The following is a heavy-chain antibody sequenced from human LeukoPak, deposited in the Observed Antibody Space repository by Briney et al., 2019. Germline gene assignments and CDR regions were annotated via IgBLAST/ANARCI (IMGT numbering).Heavy chain of an antibody. V-gene: IGHV4-59*01. Sequence: PSETLSLTCTVSGGSISSYYWSWIRQPPGKGLEWIGYIYYSGSTNYNPSLKSRVTISVDTSKNQFSQKLSSVTAADTAVYYCAATGTTSMFDYWGQGTLVTVSS. J-gene: IGHJ4*02. CDR2: IYYSGST. CDR3: AATGTTSMFDY. D-gene: IGHD1-1*01. CDR1: GGSISSYY.